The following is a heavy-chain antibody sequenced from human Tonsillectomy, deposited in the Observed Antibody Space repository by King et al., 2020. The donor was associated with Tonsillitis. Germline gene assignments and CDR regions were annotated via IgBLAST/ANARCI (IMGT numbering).Heavy chain of an antibody. CDR3: ARGGSPGGWYLDY. J-gene: IGHJ4*02. V-gene: IGHV3-21*01. Sequence: QLVQSGGGLVKPGGSLRLSCAASGFTFSSYSMNWVRQAPGKGLEWVSSISSSSSYIFYADSVKGRFAISRDNAKNSLYLQMNSLRAEDTAVYYCARGGSPGGWYLDYWGQGTLVTVSS. CDR1: GFTFSSYS. D-gene: IGHD6-19*01. CDR2: ISSSSSYI.